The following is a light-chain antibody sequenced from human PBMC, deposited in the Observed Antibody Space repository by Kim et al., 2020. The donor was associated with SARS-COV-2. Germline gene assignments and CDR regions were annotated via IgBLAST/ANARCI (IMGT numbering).Light chain of an antibody. CDR3: GTWDSSLSRV. Sequence: QSVLTQPPSVSAAPGQKVTISCSGSNSNIGNNYVSWYQQLPGTAPKLLIYDNDKRPSGIPDRFSGSKSGTSATLGITGLQAGDEADYYCGTWDSSLSRVFGGGTKLTVL. V-gene: IGLV1-51*01. J-gene: IGLJ3*02. CDR2: DND. CDR1: NSNIGNNY.